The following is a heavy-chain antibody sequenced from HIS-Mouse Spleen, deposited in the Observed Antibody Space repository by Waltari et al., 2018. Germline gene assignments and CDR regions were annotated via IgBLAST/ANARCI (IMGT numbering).Heavy chain of an antibody. CDR3: ARAPPSYSSGWYPSYFQH. CDR2: IYHSGST. D-gene: IGHD6-19*01. J-gene: IGHJ1*01. V-gene: IGHV4-38-2*02. CDR1: GYSISSGYY. Sequence: QVQLQESGPGLVKPSETLSLTCTVSGYSISSGYYWGWIRQPPGKGLEWIGSIYHSGSTYYNPSRKSRVTISVDTSKNQFSLKLSSVTAADTAVYYCARAPPSYSSGWYPSYFQHWGQGTLVTVSS.